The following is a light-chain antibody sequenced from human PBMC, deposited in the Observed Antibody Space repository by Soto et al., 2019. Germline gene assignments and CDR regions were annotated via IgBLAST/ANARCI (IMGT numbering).Light chain of an antibody. V-gene: IGKV3-20*01. Sequence: EIVLTQSPGTLSLSPGERATLSCRASQSVSSSYLAWYQQKPGQAPRLLIYGASSRATGIPDRFSGSGSGTEFTLTISSLQSEDFAVYYCQQYKNWPWTFGQGTKVEIK. CDR2: GAS. J-gene: IGKJ1*01. CDR1: QSVSSSY. CDR3: QQYKNWPWT.